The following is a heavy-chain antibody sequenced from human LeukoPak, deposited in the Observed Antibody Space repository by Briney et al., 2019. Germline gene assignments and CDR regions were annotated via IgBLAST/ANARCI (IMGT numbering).Heavy chain of an antibody. Sequence: ASVKVSRKASGYTFTSYGISWVRQAPGQGLEWMGWISAYNGNTNYAQKLQGRVTMTTDTSTSTAYMELRSLRSDDTAVYYCARDLLGYCSGGSCYAPFDYWGQGTLVTVSP. CDR3: ARDLLGYCSGGSCYAPFDY. CDR2: ISAYNGNT. J-gene: IGHJ4*02. D-gene: IGHD2-15*01. CDR1: GYTFTSYG. V-gene: IGHV1-18*01.